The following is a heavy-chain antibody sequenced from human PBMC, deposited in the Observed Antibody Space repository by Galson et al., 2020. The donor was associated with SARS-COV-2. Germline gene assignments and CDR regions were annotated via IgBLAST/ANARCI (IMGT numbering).Heavy chain of an antibody. Sequence: GGSLRLSCSVSGFTFSRHWMNWVRQAPGKGLEWVAIIKADGSDEHYVDSVRGRFTISRDNAKNSLILQMNSLRVEDTAVYYCAGGSGWTPAYWGRGTLVTVSS. CDR3: AGGSGWTPAY. J-gene: IGHJ1*01. CDR1: GFTFSRHW. CDR2: IKADGSDE. D-gene: IGHD6-19*01. V-gene: IGHV3-7*01.